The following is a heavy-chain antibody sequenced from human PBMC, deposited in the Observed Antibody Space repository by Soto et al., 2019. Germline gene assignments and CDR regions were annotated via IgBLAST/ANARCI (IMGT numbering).Heavy chain of an antibody. CDR3: ARDTAMVTDAFDI. CDR2: IYYSGST. J-gene: IGHJ3*02. V-gene: IGHV4-31*03. D-gene: IGHD5-18*01. CDR1: GGSISSGGYY. Sequence: PSETLSLTCTVSGGSISSGGYYWSWIRQHPGKGLEWIGYIYYSGSTYYNPSLKSRVTISVDTSKNQFSLKLSSVTAADTAVYYCARDTAMVTDAFDIWGQGTMVTVSS.